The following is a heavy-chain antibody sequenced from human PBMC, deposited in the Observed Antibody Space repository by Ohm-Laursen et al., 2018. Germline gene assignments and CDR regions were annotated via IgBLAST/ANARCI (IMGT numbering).Heavy chain of an antibody. CDR2: IYSGGDM. CDR3: ARDVPGIVASRGGG. D-gene: IGHD3-16*01. J-gene: IGHJ4*02. Sequence: SLRLSCTASGFTISNNYMNWVRQAPGKGLEWFSLIYSGGDMFYADSVKGRFTISRDKSKNTLYLQMNSLRVEDTAMYFCARDVPGIVASRGGGWGQGTLVTVSS. CDR1: GFTISNNY. V-gene: IGHV3-53*01.